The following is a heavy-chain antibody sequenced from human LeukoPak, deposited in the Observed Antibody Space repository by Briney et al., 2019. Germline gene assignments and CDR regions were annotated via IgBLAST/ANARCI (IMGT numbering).Heavy chain of an antibody. CDR3: ARALSRTFSGHYFDY. CDR1: GFTFSSYW. D-gene: IGHD3-10*01. V-gene: IGHV3-74*01. J-gene: IGHJ4*02. CDR2: INSVGSST. Sequence: GGSLRLSCAASGFTFSSYWMHWVRQAPGKGLVWVSRINSVGSSTSYADSVKGRFTISRDNAKNTLYLQMNSLRAEDTAVYYCARALSRTFSGHYFDYWGQGTLVTVSS.